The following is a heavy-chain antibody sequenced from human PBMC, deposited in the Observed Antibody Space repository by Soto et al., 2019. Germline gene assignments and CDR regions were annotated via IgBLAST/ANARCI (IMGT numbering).Heavy chain of an antibody. J-gene: IGHJ4*02. CDR3: ARDSCPLSKYCSSRDFDY. CDR2: IWYDGSNK. D-gene: IGHD2-2*01. Sequence: PGGSLRLSCAASGFTFSSYGMHWVRQAPGKGLEWVAVIWYDGSNKYYADSVKDRFTISRDNSKNTLYLQMNSLRAEDTAVYYCARDSCPLSKYCSSRDFDYWGPGTLVTVAS. V-gene: IGHV3-33*01. CDR1: GFTFSSYG.